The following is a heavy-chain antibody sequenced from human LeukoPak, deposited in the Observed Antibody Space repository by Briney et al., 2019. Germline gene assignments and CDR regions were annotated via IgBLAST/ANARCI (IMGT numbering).Heavy chain of an antibody. D-gene: IGHD2-8*01. CDR3: VRDYRNGDLPAY. V-gene: IGHV4-30-4*01. J-gene: IGHJ4*02. CDR2: IYYSGTT. CDR1: GASITSGDYY. Sequence: SETLSLTCTVSGASITSGDYYWSWIRQPPGKGLEWIGYIYYSGTTYYNPSLKSRVAMSVDRSKTQFSLKLSSVTDADTAVYYCVRDYRNGDLPAYWGQGTLVTVSS.